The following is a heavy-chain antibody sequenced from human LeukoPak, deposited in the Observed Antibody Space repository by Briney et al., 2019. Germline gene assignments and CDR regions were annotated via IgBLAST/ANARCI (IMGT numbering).Heavy chain of an antibody. D-gene: IGHD6-13*01. V-gene: IGHV4-59*01. CDR3: ARTTEAHSWRTRYYDYYMDV. CDR2: IYYSGST. CDR1: GGSIRSYY. J-gene: IGHJ6*03. Sequence: SETLSLTCTVSGGSIRSYYWSWIRQPPGKGLEWIAYIYYSGSTNYNPSLKSRVTISVDTSKNQFSLKLSSVTAADTAVYYCARTTEAHSWRTRYYDYYMDVWGKGTTVTVSS.